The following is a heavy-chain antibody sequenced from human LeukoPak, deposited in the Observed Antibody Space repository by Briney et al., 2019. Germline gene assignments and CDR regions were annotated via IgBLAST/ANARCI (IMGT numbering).Heavy chain of an antibody. Sequence: SETLSLTCAVYGGSFSGYYWSWIRQPPGKGLEWIGEINHSGSTNYNPSLKSRVTISVDTSKNQFSLKLSSVTAADTAVYYRARGWLGRRFDPWGQGTLVTVSS. CDR2: INHSGST. CDR3: ARGWLGRRFDP. J-gene: IGHJ5*02. D-gene: IGHD3-9*01. CDR1: GGSFSGYY. V-gene: IGHV4-34*01.